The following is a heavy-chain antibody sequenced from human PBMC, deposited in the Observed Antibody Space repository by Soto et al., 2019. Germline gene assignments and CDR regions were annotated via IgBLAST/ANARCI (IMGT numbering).Heavy chain of an antibody. J-gene: IGHJ4*02. V-gene: IGHV4-31*03. CDR3: ARGGGSTKVDY. CDR1: GGSITSSGYY. Sequence: QVQLQESGPGLVKPSQTLSLTCTVSGGSITSSGYYWSWIRQHPGEGLEWIGFTSNSGSTSYNPSLKRRVTISVATSANQFSLNLKSVTAAETAVYYCARGGGSTKVDYWGQGTLVTVSP. D-gene: IGHD2-2*01. CDR2: TSNSGST.